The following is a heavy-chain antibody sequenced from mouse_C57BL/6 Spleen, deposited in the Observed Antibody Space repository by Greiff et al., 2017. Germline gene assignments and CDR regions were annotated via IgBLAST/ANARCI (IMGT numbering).Heavy chain of an antibody. V-gene: IGHV1-55*01. CDR1: GYTFTSYW. CDR3: ARGPSITTVVARSAMDY. CDR2: IYPGSGST. D-gene: IGHD1-1*01. Sequence: VQLQQPGAELVKPGASVKMSCKASGYTFTSYWITWVKQRPGQGLEWIGDIYPGSGSTNYNEKFKSKATLTVDTSSSTAYMQLSSLTSEDSAVYDCARGPSITTVVARSAMDYWGQGTTVTVSS. J-gene: IGHJ4*01.